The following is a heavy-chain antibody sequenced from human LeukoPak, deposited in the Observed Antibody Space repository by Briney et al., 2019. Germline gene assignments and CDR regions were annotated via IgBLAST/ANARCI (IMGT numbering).Heavy chain of an antibody. V-gene: IGHV3-30*02. CDR1: GFTFSSYG. Sequence: GGSLRPSCGASGFTFSSYGMHWVRQAPGKGLEWVAFIRYDGSNKYYADSVKGRFTISRDNSKNTLYLQMNSLRAEDTAVYYCAKSATVTSEDYYFDYWGQGTLVTVSS. D-gene: IGHD4-17*01. CDR3: AKSATVTSEDYYFDY. J-gene: IGHJ4*02. CDR2: IRYDGSNK.